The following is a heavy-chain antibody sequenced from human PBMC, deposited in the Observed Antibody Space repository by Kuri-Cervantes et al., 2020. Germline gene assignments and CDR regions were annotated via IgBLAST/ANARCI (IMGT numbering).Heavy chain of an antibody. J-gene: IGHJ6*03. CDR1: GGTFSSYA. CDR3: AREVAGTGRYYYMDV. V-gene: IGHV1-69*05. Sequence: SVKVSCKASGGTFSSYAISWVRQAPGRGLEWMGGIIPIFGTANYAQKFQGRATITTDESTSAAYMELSSLRSDDTAVYYCAREVAGTGRYYYMDVWGKGTTVTVSS. D-gene: IGHD6-13*01. CDR2: IIPIFGTA.